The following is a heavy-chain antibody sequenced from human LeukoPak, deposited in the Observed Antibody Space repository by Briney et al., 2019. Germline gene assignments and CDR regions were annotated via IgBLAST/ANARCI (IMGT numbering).Heavy chain of an antibody. D-gene: IGHD3-9*01. V-gene: IGHV3-15*01. CDR1: GFTFSNAW. CDR2: IKSKTDGWTT. Sequence: GGSLRLSCAASGFTFSNAWMSWVRQAPGKGLEWVGRIKSKTDGWTTDYAAPVKGRFTISRDDSKNTLYLQMNSLKTEDTAVYYCTTDLYYDILTGYYKVAFDIWGQGTMVTVSS. CDR3: TTDLYYDILTGYYKVAFDI. J-gene: IGHJ3*02.